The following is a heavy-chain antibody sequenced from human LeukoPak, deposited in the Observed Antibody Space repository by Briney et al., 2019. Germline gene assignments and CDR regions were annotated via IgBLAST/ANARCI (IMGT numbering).Heavy chain of an antibody. CDR3: AKASGQAGYCSSTSCHYTFDY. J-gene: IGHJ4*02. Sequence: GGSLRLSCAASGFTFSSYAMSWVRQAPGKGLEWVSAISGSGGTTYYADSVKGRFTISRDNSKNTLYLQMNSLRAEDTTVYYCAKASGQAGYCSSTSCHYTFDYWGQGTLVTVSS. V-gene: IGHV3-23*01. CDR2: ISGSGGTT. CDR1: GFTFSSYA. D-gene: IGHD2-2*01.